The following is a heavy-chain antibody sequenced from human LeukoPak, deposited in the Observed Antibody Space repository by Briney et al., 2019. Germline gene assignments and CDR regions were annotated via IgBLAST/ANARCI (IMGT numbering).Heavy chain of an antibody. V-gene: IGHV4-4*09. J-gene: IGHJ4*02. CDR2: IYTSRST. CDR3: ARNHNEWHPFDY. D-gene: IGHD1-14*01. Sequence: SETLSLTCTVSGGSISSYYWSWIRQPPGKGLEWIGYIYTSRSTNYNPSLKSRVTISVDTSKNQFSLKLSSVTAADTAVYYCARNHNEWHPFDYWGQGTLVTVSS. CDR1: GGSISSYY.